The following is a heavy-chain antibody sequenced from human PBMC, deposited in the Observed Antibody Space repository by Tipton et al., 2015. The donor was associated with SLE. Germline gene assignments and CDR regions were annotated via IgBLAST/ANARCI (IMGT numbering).Heavy chain of an antibody. CDR3: ARETSRSYFDSRAFDI. J-gene: IGHJ3*02. V-gene: IGHV4-39*07. D-gene: IGHD3-9*01. Sequence: TLSLTCTVSGSSISSSSYYWGWIRQPPGKGLEWIGSIYYSGSTNYNPSLKSRVTISVDTSKNQFSLKLSSVTAADTAVYYCARETSRSYFDSRAFDIWGQGTMVTVSS. CDR2: IYYSGST. CDR1: GSSISSSSYY.